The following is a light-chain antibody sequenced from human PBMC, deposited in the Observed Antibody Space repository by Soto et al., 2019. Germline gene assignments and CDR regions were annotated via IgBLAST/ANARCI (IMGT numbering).Light chain of an antibody. V-gene: IGLV2-14*01. Sequence: QSVLTQPASVSGSPGQSITISCTGTSSDVGAYNYVSWYQQHPGRAPKLIIYEVSDRPSGISDRFSGSKSGNTASLTISGLQADDEADYYCSSYAGSRVLVLGGGTQLTVL. CDR1: SSDVGAYNY. CDR3: SSYAGSRVLV. CDR2: EVS. J-gene: IGLJ2*01.